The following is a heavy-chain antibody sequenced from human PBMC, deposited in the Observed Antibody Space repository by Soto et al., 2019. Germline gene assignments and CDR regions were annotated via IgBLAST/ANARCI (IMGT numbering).Heavy chain of an antibody. J-gene: IGHJ6*01. Sequence: LRKKLEWVSSISSSSSYIYYADSVKGRFTISRDNAKNSLYLQMNSLRAEDTAVYYCARYGTTGKAYLYHGMDVWCQGPTVTV. D-gene: IGHD4-4*01. CDR2: ISSSSSYI. V-gene: IGHV3-21*01. CDR3: ARYGTTGKAYLYHGMDV.